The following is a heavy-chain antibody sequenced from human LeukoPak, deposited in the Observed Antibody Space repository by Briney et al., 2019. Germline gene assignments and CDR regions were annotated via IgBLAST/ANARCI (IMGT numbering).Heavy chain of an antibody. Sequence: PSETLSLTCTVSGGSISSSSYYWGWIRQPPGKGLEWIGSIYYSGSTYHNPSLKSRVTISVDTSKNQFSLKLSSVTAADTAVYYCARREGQWLSMDVNWFDPWGQGTLVTVSS. CDR3: ARREGQWLSMDVNWFDP. D-gene: IGHD6-19*01. J-gene: IGHJ5*02. CDR1: GGSISSSSYY. V-gene: IGHV4-39*01. CDR2: IYYSGST.